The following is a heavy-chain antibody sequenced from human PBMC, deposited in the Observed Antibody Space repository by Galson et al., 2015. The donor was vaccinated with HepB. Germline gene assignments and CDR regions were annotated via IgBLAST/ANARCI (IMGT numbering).Heavy chain of an antibody. CDR3: ARVGYYDSSGYLQEYFQH. CDR1: GGSISSGGYY. J-gene: IGHJ1*01. Sequence: QVQLQESGPGLVKPSQTLSLTCTVSGGSISSGGYYWSWIRQHPGEGLEWIGYIYYGGSTYYNPSLKSRVTISVDTSKNQFSLKLSSVTAADTAVYYCARVGYYDSSGYLQEYFQHWGQGTLVTVSS. V-gene: IGHV4-31*03. CDR2: IYYGGST. D-gene: IGHD3-22*01.